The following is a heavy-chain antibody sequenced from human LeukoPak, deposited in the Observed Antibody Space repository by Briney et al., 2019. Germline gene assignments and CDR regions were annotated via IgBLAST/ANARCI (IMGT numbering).Heavy chain of an antibody. Sequence: GASVKVSYKASGYTFTSYGISWVRQAPGQGLEWMGWISAYNGNTNYAQKLQGRVTMTTDTSTSTAYMELRSLRSDDTAVYYCARSKDCSSTSCLGWGDYYYYMDVWGKGTTVTVSS. CDR3: ARSKDCSSTSCLGWGDYYYYMDV. J-gene: IGHJ6*03. D-gene: IGHD2-2*01. CDR1: GYTFTSYG. V-gene: IGHV1-18*01. CDR2: ISAYNGNT.